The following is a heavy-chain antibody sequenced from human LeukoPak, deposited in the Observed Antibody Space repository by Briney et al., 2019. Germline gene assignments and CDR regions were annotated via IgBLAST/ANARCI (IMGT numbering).Heavy chain of an antibody. J-gene: IGHJ4*02. CDR2: ISGSGGST. V-gene: IGHV3-23*01. D-gene: IGHD3-10*01. Sequence: GGSLRLSCAASGFTFSSYWMHWVRQAPGKGLVWVSAISGSGGSTYYADSVKGRFTISRDNSKNTLYLQMNSLRAEDTAVYYCAKGATVRGVISYFDYWGQGTLVTVSS. CDR1: GFTFSSYW. CDR3: AKGATVRGVISYFDY.